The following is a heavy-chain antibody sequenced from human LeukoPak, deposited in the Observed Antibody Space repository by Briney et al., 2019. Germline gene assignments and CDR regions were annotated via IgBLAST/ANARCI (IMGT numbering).Heavy chain of an antibody. D-gene: IGHD6-19*01. V-gene: IGHV3-21*01. CDR1: GFTISTYT. CDR3: ARVPSGYSSGWYPDY. J-gene: IGHJ4*02. CDR2: ISSGSGYI. Sequence: GGSLRLSCTASGFTISTYTMNWVRQAPGKGLEWVSSISSGSGYINYADSVKGRFTISRDNAKNSLYLQMNSLRAEDTAVYYCARVPSGYSSGWYPDYWGQGTLVTVSS.